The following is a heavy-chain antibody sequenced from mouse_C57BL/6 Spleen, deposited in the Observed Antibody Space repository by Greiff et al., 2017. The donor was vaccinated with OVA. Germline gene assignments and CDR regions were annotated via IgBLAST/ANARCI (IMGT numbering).Heavy chain of an antibody. Sequence: VQLQQSGPELVKPGASVKISCKASGYTFTDYYMNWVKQSHGKSLEWIGDINPNNGGTSYNQKFKGKATLTVDKSSSTAYMQLRSLTSEDSAVFDCARASSFSNAHAWIAYWGQGTLVTVSA. CDR1: GYTFTDYY. D-gene: IGHD3-1*01. CDR2: INPNNGGT. CDR3: ARASSFSNAHAWIAY. V-gene: IGHV1-26*01. J-gene: IGHJ3*01.